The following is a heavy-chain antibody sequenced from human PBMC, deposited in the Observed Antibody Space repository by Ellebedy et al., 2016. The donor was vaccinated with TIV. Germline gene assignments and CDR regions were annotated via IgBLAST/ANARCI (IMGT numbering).Heavy chain of an antibody. CDR3: AKETQDRYNSPYYYYGMDV. V-gene: IGHV3-30*04. J-gene: IGHJ6*02. CDR1: GFPFSSYA. Sequence: GGSLRLSXGASGFPFSSYAMHWVRQAPGKGLEWVAGVSYAGTNQYYADSVKGRFTISRDNSKNTLYLQMHSLRAEDTAVYYCAKETQDRYNSPYYYYGMDVWGQGTTVTVSS. D-gene: IGHD1-1*01. CDR2: VSYAGTNQ.